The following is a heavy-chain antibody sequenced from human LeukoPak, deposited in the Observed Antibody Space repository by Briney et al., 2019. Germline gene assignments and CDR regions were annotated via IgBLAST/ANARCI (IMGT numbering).Heavy chain of an antibody. J-gene: IGHJ4*02. D-gene: IGHD3-10*01. CDR3: AKDGVPSRWFGRNYFDY. CDR1: GFTFSSYA. V-gene: IGHV3-30*04. Sequence: GGSLRLSCAASGFTFSSYAMHWVRQAPGKGLEWVAVISYDGTNKYYADSVKGRFTISRDNYKNTLYLKMNNLRAEDTAVYYCAKDGVPSRWFGRNYFDYWGQGTLVTVSS. CDR2: ISYDGTNK.